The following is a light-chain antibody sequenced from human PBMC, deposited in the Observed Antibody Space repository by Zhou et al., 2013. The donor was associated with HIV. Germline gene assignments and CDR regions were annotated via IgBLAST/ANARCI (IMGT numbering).Light chain of an antibody. Sequence: DIQMTHSPSSLSASIGDRVMITCRASQTINNYLNWYHQRPGRSPKLLISGVSTLQSGVPSRFSGGGYGTYFTLTISSLQAEDSGTYYCQQSYSTPYSFGQGTKVEIK. CDR3: QQSYSTPYS. CDR1: QTINNY. J-gene: IGKJ2*03. V-gene: IGKV1-39*01. CDR2: GVS.